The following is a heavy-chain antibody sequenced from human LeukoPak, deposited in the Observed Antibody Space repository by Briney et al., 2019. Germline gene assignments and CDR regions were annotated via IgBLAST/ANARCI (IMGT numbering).Heavy chain of an antibody. CDR1: GGTFSSYA. D-gene: IGHD3-22*01. CDR2: IIPIFGTA. J-gene: IGHJ4*02. Sequence: SVKVSCKASGGTFSSYAISWVRQAPGQGLEWMGGIIPIFGTANYAQKFQGRVTITADESTSTAYMELSSLRSEDTAVYYCARGVGSYDSSVIITEEVYFDYWGQGTLVTVSS. V-gene: IGHV1-69*01. CDR3: ARGVGSYDSSVIITEEVYFDY.